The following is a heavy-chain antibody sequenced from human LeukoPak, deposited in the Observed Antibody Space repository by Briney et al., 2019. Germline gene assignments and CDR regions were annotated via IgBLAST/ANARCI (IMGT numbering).Heavy chain of an antibody. J-gene: IGHJ4*02. Sequence: RGSLRLSCAASGFTFSSYGMHWVRQAPGKGLEWVAVISYDGSNKYYADSVKGRFTISRDNSKNTLYLQMNSLRAEDTAVYYCAKGRGSYYDSSGYLPHLVDYWGQGTLVTVSS. CDR3: AKGRGSYYDSSGYLPHLVDY. CDR1: GFTFSSYG. D-gene: IGHD3-22*01. V-gene: IGHV3-30*18. CDR2: ISYDGSNK.